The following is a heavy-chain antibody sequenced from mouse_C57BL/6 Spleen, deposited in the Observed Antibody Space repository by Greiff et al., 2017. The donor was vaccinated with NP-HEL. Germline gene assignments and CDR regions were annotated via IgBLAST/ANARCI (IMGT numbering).Heavy chain of an antibody. Sequence: LQESGPELVKPGASVKISCKASGYAFSSSWMNWVKQRPGKGLEWIGRIYPGDGDTNYNGKFKGKATLTADKSSSTAYMQLSSLTSEDSAVYFCASNPNYYGSSAFAYWGQGTLVTVSA. CDR2: IYPGDGDT. D-gene: IGHD1-1*01. CDR1: GYAFSSSW. V-gene: IGHV1-82*01. J-gene: IGHJ3*01. CDR3: ASNPNYYGSSAFAY.